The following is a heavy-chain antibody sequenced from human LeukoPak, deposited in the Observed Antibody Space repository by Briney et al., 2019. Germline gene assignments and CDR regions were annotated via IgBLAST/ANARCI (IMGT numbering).Heavy chain of an antibody. D-gene: IGHD2-2*03. CDR3: AVENVVVPAAMRPSAWHWFDP. CDR2: IYYSGST. CDR1: GGSISSYY. J-gene: IGHJ5*02. Sequence: PSETLSLTCTVSGGSISSYYWSWIRQPPGKGLEWIGYIYYSGSTNYNPSLKSRVTISVDTSKNQFSLKLSSVTAADTAVYYCAVENVVVPAAMRPSAWHWFDPWGQGTLVTVSS. V-gene: IGHV4-59*08.